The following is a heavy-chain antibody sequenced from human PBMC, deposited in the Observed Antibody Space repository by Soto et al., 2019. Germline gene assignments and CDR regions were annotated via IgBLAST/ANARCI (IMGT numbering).Heavy chain of an antibody. CDR2: ISGSGGST. V-gene: IGHV3-23*01. CDR3: AKATYYYGSGSYYYFDY. D-gene: IGHD3-10*01. Sequence: GGSLRLSCAASGFTFSSYAMSWVRQAPGKGLEWVSAISGSGGSTYYADSVKGRFTISRDNSKNTLYLQMNSLRAEDTAVYYCAKATYYYGSGSYYYFDYWGQGTLVTVSS. J-gene: IGHJ4*02. CDR1: GFTFSSYA.